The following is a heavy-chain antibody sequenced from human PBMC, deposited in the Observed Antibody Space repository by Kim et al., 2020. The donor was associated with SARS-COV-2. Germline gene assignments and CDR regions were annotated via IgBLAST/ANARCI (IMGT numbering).Heavy chain of an antibody. CDR1: GGSFSGYY. J-gene: IGHJ4*02. CDR3: ARGGSIRYGDCSGSSCYSH. D-gene: IGHD2-15*01. V-gene: IGHV4-34*01. Sequence: SETLSLTCAVYGGSFSGYYWSWIRQPPGKGLEWIGEINHSGSTNYNPSLKSRVTISVDTSKNQFSLKLSYVTAADTAVYYCARGGSIRYGDCSGSSCYSHWGQGTLVTVSS. CDR2: INHSGST.